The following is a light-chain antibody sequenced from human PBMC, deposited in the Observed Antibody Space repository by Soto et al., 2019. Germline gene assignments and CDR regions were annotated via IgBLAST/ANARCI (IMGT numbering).Light chain of an antibody. CDR2: DVS. Sequence: ALTQPRSVSGSPGQSVSISCTGTSSDVGAYNYVSWYQQHPGKVPKVMIYDVSKRPSGVPDRFSGSKSGNTASLTISGLQSEDEADYYCCSYAGRYTYVFGTGTKVTVL. CDR1: SSDVGAYNY. CDR3: CSYAGRYTYV. V-gene: IGLV2-11*01. J-gene: IGLJ1*01.